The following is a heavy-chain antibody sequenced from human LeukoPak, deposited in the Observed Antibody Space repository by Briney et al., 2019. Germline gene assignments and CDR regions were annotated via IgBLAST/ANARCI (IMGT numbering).Heavy chain of an antibody. CDR2: ISGSSGST. D-gene: IGHD1-26*01. CDR3: ARDGGGYYGPGESFDY. J-gene: IGHJ4*02. V-gene: IGHV3-23*01. Sequence: GGSLRLSCAVSGFTFSNYAMSWVRQAPGKGLEWVSTISGSSGSTYYADSVKGRFTISRDNSKNTLYLQLNSLRAEDTAVYYCARDGGGYYGPGESFDYWGQGTLVTVSS. CDR1: GFTFSNYA.